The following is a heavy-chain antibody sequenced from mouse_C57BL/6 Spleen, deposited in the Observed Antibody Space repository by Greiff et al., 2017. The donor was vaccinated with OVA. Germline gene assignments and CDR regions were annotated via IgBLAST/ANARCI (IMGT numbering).Heavy chain of an antibody. J-gene: IGHJ2*01. V-gene: IGHV14-4*01. D-gene: IGHD2-4*01. CDR2: IDPENGDT. CDR3: TTGGLRRGDFDY. Sequence: EVQRVESGAELVRPGASVKLSCTASGFNITDDYMHWVKQRPEQGLEWIGWIDPENGDTEYASKFQGKATITADTSSNTAYLQLSSLTSEDTAVYYCTTGGLRRGDFDYWGQGTTLTVSS. CDR1: GFNITDDY.